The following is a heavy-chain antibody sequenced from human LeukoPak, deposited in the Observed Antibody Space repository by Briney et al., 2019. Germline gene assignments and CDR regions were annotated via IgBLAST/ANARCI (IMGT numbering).Heavy chain of an antibody. CDR2: ISGSGGST. V-gene: IGHV3-23*01. D-gene: IGHD6-13*01. Sequence: GGSLRLSCAASGFTFSDYYMSWVRQAPGKGLEWVSAISGSGGSTYYADSVKGRFTISRDNSKNTLYLQMNSLRAEDTAVYYCAKDFPYSSSWYCFEYWGQGTLVTVSS. CDR1: GFTFSDYY. CDR3: AKDFPYSSSWYCFEY. J-gene: IGHJ4*02.